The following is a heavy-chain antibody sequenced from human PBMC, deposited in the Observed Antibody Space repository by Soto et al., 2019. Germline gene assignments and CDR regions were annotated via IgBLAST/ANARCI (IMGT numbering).Heavy chain of an antibody. J-gene: IGHJ6*02. CDR1: GFTFSSYG. Sequence: GGSLRLSCAASGFTFSSYGMHWVRQAPGKGLEWVAVISYDGSNKYYADSVKGRFTISRDNSKNTLYLQMNSLRAEDTAVYYCANPLNRYYYYGMDVWGQGTTVTVSS. CDR3: ANPLNRYYYYGMDV. V-gene: IGHV3-30*18. CDR2: ISYDGSNK.